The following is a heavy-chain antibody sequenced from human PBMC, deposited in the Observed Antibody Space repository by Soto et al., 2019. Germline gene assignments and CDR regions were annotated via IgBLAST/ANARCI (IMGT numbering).Heavy chain of an antibody. CDR2: IYYSGST. Sequence: SETLSLTCTVSGDSISSYYWSWIRQPPGKGLEWIGYIYYSGSTNYNPSLKSRVTISVDTSKNQFSLKLSSVTAADTAVYYCARLLLGYRSGGRCYSGYYYMDVWGKGTTVTVSS. D-gene: IGHD2-15*01. J-gene: IGHJ6*03. CDR3: ARLLLGYRSGGRCYSGYYYMDV. CDR1: GDSISSYY. V-gene: IGHV4-59*08.